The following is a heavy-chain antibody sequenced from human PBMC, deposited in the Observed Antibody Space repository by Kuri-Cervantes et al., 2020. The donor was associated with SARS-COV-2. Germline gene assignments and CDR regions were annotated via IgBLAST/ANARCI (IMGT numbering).Heavy chain of an antibody. D-gene: IGHD1-26*01. CDR1: GCSISSSSYY. Sequence: ESLKISCTVSGCSISSSSYYWGCIRQRPGKGLEWIGSIYYSGSTYYNPSLKRRVTISVDTSKYQFSLKLSSVTAADTAVYYCARHVEKGGDYWGQGTLVTVSS. J-gene: IGHJ4*02. CDR2: IYYSGST. V-gene: IGHV4-39*01. CDR3: ARHVEKGGDY.